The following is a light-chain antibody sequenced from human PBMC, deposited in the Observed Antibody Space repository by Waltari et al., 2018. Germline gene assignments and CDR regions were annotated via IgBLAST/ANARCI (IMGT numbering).Light chain of an antibody. CDR3: KHYVRLPAT. J-gene: IGKJ1*01. Sequence: IVLTQSPGTLSLSPGERATLSCRASQSVSRSLAWYQQKPGQAPTLLIYVASTRASGIPDRFSVSVSGTDFSRTISSLEPEDFALYICKHYVRLPATFGQGTKVEIK. V-gene: IGKV3-20*01. CDR2: VAS. CDR1: QSVSRS.